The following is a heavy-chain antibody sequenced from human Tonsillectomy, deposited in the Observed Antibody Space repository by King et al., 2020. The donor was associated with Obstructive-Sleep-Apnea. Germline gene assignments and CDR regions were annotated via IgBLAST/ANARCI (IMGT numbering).Heavy chain of an antibody. D-gene: IGHD2-15*01. CDR2: IYYSGST. CDR3: ARGEYCSGGTCDFDY. Sequence: VQLQESGPGLVKPSQTLSLTCSVSGGSISSGGYYWSWIRQHPGKGLEWIGYIYYSGSTYYNPSLKSRVTISVDTSKNQFSLKLSSVTAADTAVYYCARGEYCSGGTCDFDYWGQGTLVTVSS. J-gene: IGHJ4*02. CDR1: GGSISSGGYY. V-gene: IGHV4-31*03.